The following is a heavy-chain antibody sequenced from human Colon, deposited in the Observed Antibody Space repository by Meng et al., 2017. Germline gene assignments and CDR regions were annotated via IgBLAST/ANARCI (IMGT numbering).Heavy chain of an antibody. J-gene: IGHJ4*02. V-gene: IGHV6-1*01. D-gene: IGHD3-10*02. CDR3: ARDWGDVRGGFDF. CDR2: TYYRYKYYN. CDR1: GDSVSSTSAA. Sequence: QVQLQQSGPGLVKPSQTLSLTVAISGDSVSSTSAAWNWIRQSPSRGLEWLGRTYYRYKYYNDYALSVKSRITINPNTSNNQFSLQLNSVTPEDTAIYYCARDWGDVRGGFDFWGQGTLVTVSS.